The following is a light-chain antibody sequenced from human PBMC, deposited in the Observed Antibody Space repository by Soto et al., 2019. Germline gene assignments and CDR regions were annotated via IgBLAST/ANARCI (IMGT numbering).Light chain of an antibody. CDR3: SSYGGSNNFV. CDR1: SSDVGRHNY. Sequence: QAVVTQPPSASGSPGQSVTISCTGTSSDVGRHNYVSWYQKHPDKAPKLMIFEVTKRPSGVPDRFSGSKSGNTASLTVSGLQAEDEADYYCSSYGGSNNFVFGGGTKVTVL. V-gene: IGLV2-8*01. J-gene: IGLJ3*02. CDR2: EVT.